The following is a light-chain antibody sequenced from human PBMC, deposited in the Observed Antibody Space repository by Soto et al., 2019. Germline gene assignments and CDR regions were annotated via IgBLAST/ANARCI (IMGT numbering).Light chain of an antibody. V-gene: IGKV3-15*01. CDR3: QQYNNWPRT. J-gene: IGKJ1*01. Sequence: IVMTQSPATLSVSPGERATLSFRASQSVSSNLAWYQQKPGQAPRLLIYGASTRATGIPARFSGSGSGTEFTLTISSMQSEDFAVYYCQQYNNWPRTFGQGTKVDIK. CDR2: GAS. CDR1: QSVSSN.